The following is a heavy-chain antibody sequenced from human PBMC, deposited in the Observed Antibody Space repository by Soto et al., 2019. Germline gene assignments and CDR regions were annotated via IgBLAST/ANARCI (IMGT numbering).Heavy chain of an antibody. CDR2: INAGNGNT. CDR1: GYTFTSYA. D-gene: IGHD2-8*01. Sequence: ASVKVSCKASGYTFTSYAMHWVRQAPGQRLEWMGWINAGNGNTKYSQKFQGRVTITRDTSASTAYMELSSLRSEDTAVYYCARWSMYAPRFDPWGQGTLVTVSS. CDR3: ARWSMYAPRFDP. J-gene: IGHJ5*02. V-gene: IGHV1-3*01.